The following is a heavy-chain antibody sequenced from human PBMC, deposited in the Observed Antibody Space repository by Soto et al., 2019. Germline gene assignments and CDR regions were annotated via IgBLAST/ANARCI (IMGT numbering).Heavy chain of an antibody. J-gene: IGHJ4*02. CDR1: GDSISSGDYY. CDR3: ARALVEIDYYFDY. CDR2: IYNSGST. D-gene: IGHD2-2*01. V-gene: IGHV4-30-4*01. Sequence: PSETLSLTCIVSGDSISSGDYYWSWIRQPPGKGLEWIDYIYNSGSTYYNPSLKSRVTISLDTSKNQFSLNLSSVTAADTAMYYCARALVEIDYYFDYWGQGTLVTVS.